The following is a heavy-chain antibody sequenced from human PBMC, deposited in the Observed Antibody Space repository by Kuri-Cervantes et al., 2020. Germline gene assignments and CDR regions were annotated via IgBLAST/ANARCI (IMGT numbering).Heavy chain of an antibody. CDR1: GYTFTGYY. CDR2: INPNSGGT. CDR3: ARDGAWVGAISGMDV. V-gene: IGHV1-2*04. D-gene: IGHD1-26*01. J-gene: IGHJ6*02. Sequence: ASVKVSCKASGYTFTGYYMHWVRQAPGQGLEWMGWINPNSGGTNYAQKFQGWVTMTRDTSTSTVYMELSSLRSEDTAAYYCARDGAWVGAISGMDVWGQGTTVTVSS.